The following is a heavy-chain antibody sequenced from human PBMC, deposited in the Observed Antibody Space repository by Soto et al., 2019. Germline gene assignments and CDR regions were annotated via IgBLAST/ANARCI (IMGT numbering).Heavy chain of an antibody. V-gene: IGHV3-30-3*01. CDR1: GFTFSNYA. CDR2: MSSDGSDK. J-gene: IGHJ4*02. Sequence: QVQLVESGGGVVQPGRSLRLSCAASGFTFSNYAMHWVRQAPGKGLEWVAVMSSDGSDKYYIDSVRGRFTISRDNSKSALYLQMNGLRAEDTAVYYCASGFRIMITFGGVIADPFDYWGQGTLVTVSS. D-gene: IGHD3-16*02. CDR3: ASGFRIMITFGGVIADPFDY.